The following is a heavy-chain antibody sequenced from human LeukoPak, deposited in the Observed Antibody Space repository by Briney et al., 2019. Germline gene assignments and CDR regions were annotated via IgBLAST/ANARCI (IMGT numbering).Heavy chain of an antibody. V-gene: IGHV3-23*01. CDR2: IGGSAGST. Sequence: GGSLRLSCEASGFTFSSYAMSWVRQAPGEGLEWVSGIGGSAGSTYYADSVKGRFTISRDNSKNTLYLQMNSLRAEDTAVYYCGKDYHRVADYYDSSGPFDYWGQGTLITVSS. CDR1: GFTFSSYA. D-gene: IGHD3-22*01. CDR3: GKDYHRVADYYDSSGPFDY. J-gene: IGHJ4*02.